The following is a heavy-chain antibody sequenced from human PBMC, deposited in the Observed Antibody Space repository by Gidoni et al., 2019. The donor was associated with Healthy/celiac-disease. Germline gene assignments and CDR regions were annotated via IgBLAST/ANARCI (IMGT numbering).Heavy chain of an antibody. CDR3: ARERRRSRGYSSGSDAFDI. CDR1: GFPFSSYE. J-gene: IGHJ3*02. Sequence: EVQLVESGGGLVQPGGSLRLSCAASGFPFSSYEMNWVRQAPGKGLEWVSYISSSGSTIYYADSVKGRFTISRDNAKNSLYLQMNSLRAEDTAVYYCARERRRSRGYSSGSDAFDIWGQGTMVTVSS. D-gene: IGHD6-19*01. V-gene: IGHV3-48*03. CDR2: ISSSGSTI.